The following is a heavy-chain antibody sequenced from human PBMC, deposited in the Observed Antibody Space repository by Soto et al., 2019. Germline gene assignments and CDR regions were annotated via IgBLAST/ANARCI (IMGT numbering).Heavy chain of an antibody. J-gene: IGHJ4*02. CDR2: ISSSSSYT. D-gene: IGHD2-21*02. Sequence: QVQLVESGGGLVKPGGSLRLSCAASGFTFSDYYMSWIRQAPGKGLEWVSYISSSSSYTNYADSVKGRFTISRDNAKNSLYLQMNSLRAEDTAVYYCARDEKYGGDCVSGVDYWGQGTLVTVSS. CDR3: ARDEKYGGDCVSGVDY. V-gene: IGHV3-11*06. CDR1: GFTFSDYY.